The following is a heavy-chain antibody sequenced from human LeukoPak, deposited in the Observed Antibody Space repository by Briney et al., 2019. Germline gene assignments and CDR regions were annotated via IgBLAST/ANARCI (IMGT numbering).Heavy chain of an antibody. CDR2: INWNGGST. J-gene: IGHJ4*02. CDR3: ARALAVADAYYFDY. V-gene: IGHV3-20*04. CDR1: GFTFDDYG. D-gene: IGHD6-19*01. Sequence: GGSLRLSRAASGFTFDDYGMSWVRQAPGKGLEWVSGINWNGGSTGYADSVKGRFTISRDNAKNSLYLQMNSLRAEDTALYYCARALAVADAYYFDYWGQGTLVTVSS.